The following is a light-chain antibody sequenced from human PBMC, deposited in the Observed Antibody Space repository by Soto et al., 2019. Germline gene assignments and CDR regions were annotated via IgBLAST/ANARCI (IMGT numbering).Light chain of an antibody. V-gene: IGLV2-23*01. Sequence: QSALTQPASVSGSPGQSITISCTGTSSDVGSYNLVSWYQQHPGKAPKLMIYEGSKRPSGVSNRFSGSKSVNTASLTISGLQAEDEADYYCCSYAGSSTLKVFGTGTKLTVL. J-gene: IGLJ1*01. CDR1: SSDVGSYNL. CDR3: CSYAGSSTLKV. CDR2: EGS.